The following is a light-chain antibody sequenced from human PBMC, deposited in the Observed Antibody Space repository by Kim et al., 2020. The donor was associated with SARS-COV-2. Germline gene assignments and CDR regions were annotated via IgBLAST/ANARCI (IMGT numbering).Light chain of an antibody. CDR3: SSYTRSSTRV. CDR2: DVS. J-gene: IGLJ3*02. V-gene: IGLV2-14*03. Sequence: SIALPCTRTSSDLVRYNYVSCYRQHPGEAPNLIFYDVSNPPSGVSNRFSGSNSGNTASLTISGLQAEDEADYYCSSYTRSSTRVFGGGTQLTVL. CDR1: SSDLVRYNY.